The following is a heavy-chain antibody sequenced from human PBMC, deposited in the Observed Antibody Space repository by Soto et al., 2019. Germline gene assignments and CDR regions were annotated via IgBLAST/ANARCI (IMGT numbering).Heavy chain of an antibody. D-gene: IGHD3-10*01. Sequence: EVQLLESGGGLVQPGGSLRLSCAASGVTFTSYAMTWVRQVPGEGLQWVSSISKSGDSTYYADSVKGRFTTSRDNSKNPLYLQMNSLRAEDTAIYYCVKGSFGFDYWGQGTLVTVSS. CDR3: VKGSFGFDY. CDR2: ISKSGDST. CDR1: GVTFTSYA. V-gene: IGHV3-23*01. J-gene: IGHJ4*02.